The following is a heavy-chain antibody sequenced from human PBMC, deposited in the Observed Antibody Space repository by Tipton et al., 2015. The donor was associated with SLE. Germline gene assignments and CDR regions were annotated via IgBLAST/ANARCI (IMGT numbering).Heavy chain of an antibody. CDR2: IYYSGST. V-gene: IGHV4-59*12. J-gene: IGHJ6*03. CDR1: GGSTSSYY. CDR3: ARVPTYYYYYMGV. Sequence: TLSLTCTVSGGSTSSYYWSWIRQPPGKGLEWIGYIYYSGSTNYNPSLKSRVTISVDTSRNQFSLKRSSVTASDTAVYYCARVPTYYYYYMGVWGKWTTVTLSS.